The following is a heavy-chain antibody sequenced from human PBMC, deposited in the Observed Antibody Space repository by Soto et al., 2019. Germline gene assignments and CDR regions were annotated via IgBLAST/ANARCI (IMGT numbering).Heavy chain of an antibody. D-gene: IGHD4-17*01. J-gene: IGHJ6*02. Sequence: GGSLRLSCSASGFTFDDYGMSWVRQAPGKGLEWVSGINWNGGSTGYADSVKGRFTISRDNAKTSRYLQMNSLRAEDTAVFYCASHPTGTPYSYYGMDVWGQGTTVPVSS. CDR2: INWNGGST. V-gene: IGHV3-20*04. CDR1: GFTFDDYG. CDR3: ASHPTGTPYSYYGMDV.